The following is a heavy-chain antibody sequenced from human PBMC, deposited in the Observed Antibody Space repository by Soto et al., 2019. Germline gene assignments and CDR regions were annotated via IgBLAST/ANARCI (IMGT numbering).Heavy chain of an antibody. D-gene: IGHD6-6*01. Sequence: SETLSLTCSIYSGSFSGYYWSWIRQPPGKGLEWIGEISQSGNTNYSPTLKSRVSISIDTSKKQFSLNLASVSAADTAVYYCARAPKVSGSSQTRPDFWGQGTLVTVSS. V-gene: IGHV4-34*01. J-gene: IGHJ4*02. CDR3: ARAPKVSGSSQTRPDF. CDR2: ISQSGNT. CDR1: SGSFSGYY.